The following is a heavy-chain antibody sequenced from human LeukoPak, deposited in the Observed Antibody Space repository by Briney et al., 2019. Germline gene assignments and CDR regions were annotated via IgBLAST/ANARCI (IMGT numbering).Heavy chain of an antibody. V-gene: IGHV3-66*01. D-gene: IGHD2-21*01. Sequence: GGSLRLSCAASGFTVSSNYMSWVRQAPGKWLEWVSMIYAGGSTYYADSVKGRFTISRDNSKDTLYLQMNSLRAEDTAVYYCASGLYGMDVWGQGTTVTVSS. J-gene: IGHJ6*02. CDR3: ASGLYGMDV. CDR1: GFTVSSNY. CDR2: IYAGGST.